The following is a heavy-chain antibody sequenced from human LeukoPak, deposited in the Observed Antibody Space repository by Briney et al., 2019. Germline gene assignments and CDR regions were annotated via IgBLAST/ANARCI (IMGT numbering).Heavy chain of an antibody. CDR1: GGSVGSSSYY. CDR2: TYYSGST. CDR3: ARAGIAAARPAGWFDP. Sequence: SETLSLTCGVSGGSVGSSSYYWGWIRQSPGKGLEWIGSTYYSGSTYYNPSLQSRVTISVDMSANQFSLKLISVTAADTAVYYCARAGIAAARPAGWFDPWGQGTLVTVSS. J-gene: IGHJ5*02. V-gene: IGHV4-39*07. D-gene: IGHD6-13*01.